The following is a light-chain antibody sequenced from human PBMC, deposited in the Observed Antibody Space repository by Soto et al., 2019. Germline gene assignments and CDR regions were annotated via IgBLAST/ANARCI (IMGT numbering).Light chain of an antibody. CDR2: EGT. V-gene: IGLV2-23*01. Sequence: QSVLTQPASVSGSPGQSITISCTGTSSGVGNYNPVSWHQQHPGKAPILIIYEGTKRPSGVSNRFSGSKSGNTASLTISGLQAEDEGDYYCCSYAGSGKYVFGTGTNVTVL. J-gene: IGLJ1*01. CDR3: CSYAGSGKYV. CDR1: SSGVGNYNP.